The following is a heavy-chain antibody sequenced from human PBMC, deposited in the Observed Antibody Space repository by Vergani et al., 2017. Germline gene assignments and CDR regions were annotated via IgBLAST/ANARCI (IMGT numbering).Heavy chain of an antibody. CDR3: ARHGLIAVAGTMSGYFDY. CDR2: IYYSGST. Sequence: QLQLQESGPGLVKPSETLSLTCTVSGGSISSSSYYWGWIRQPPGKGLEWIGSIYYSGSTYYNPSLKSRVTISVDPSKNQFSLKLSSVTAADTAVYYCARHGLIAVAGTMSGYFDYWGQGTLVTVSS. D-gene: IGHD6-19*01. J-gene: IGHJ4*02. V-gene: IGHV4-39*01. CDR1: GGSISSSSYY.